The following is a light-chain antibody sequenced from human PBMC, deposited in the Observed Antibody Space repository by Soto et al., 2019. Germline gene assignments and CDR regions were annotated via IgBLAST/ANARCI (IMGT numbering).Light chain of an antibody. J-gene: IGLJ1*01. CDR1: SSDIGAYNY. CDR2: EVN. CDR3: SSYTTRSTLV. Sequence: QSALTQPPSASGSPGQSVTISCTGTSSDIGAYNYVSWFQQHPGEAPKLIISEVNKRPSGVPDRFSGSKSGNTASLTVSGLQAEDEAFYYCSSYTTRSTLVFGGGTKVTVL. V-gene: IGLV2-8*01.